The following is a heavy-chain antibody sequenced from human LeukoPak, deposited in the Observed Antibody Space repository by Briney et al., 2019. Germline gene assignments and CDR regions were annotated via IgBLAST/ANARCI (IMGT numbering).Heavy chain of an antibody. J-gene: IGHJ4*02. V-gene: IGHV3-30-3*01. CDR3: AREQYYYDSSLPIDY. CDR2: ISYDRSNK. D-gene: IGHD3-22*01. Sequence: PGGSLRLSCAASGFTFSSYAMHWVRQAPGKGLEWVAVISYDRSNKYYADSVKGRFTISRDNSKNTLYLQMNSLRAEDTAVYYCAREQYYYDSSLPIDYWGQGTLVTVSS. CDR1: GFTFSSYA.